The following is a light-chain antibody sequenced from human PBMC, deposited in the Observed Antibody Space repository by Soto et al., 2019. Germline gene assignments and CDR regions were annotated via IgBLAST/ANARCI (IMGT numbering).Light chain of an antibody. J-gene: IGKJ5*01. CDR2: DAS. V-gene: IGKV1-9*01. CDR1: QTISTW. CDR3: QQVKSYPIT. Sequence: IQLTQTPSSLSACVGASVTITCRASQTISTWMAWYQQKPGKAPKLLVYDASTLQSGVPSRFSGSGSGTEFTLTISSLQPEDFATYYCQQVKSYPITFGQGTLLEIK.